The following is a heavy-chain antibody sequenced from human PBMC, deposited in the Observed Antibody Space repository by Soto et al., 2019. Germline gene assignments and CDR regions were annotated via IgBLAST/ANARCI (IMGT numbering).Heavy chain of an antibody. CDR1: GGSISSSSYY. D-gene: IGHD3-9*01. CDR2: IYYSGST. Sequence: QLQLQESGPGLVKPSETLSLTCTVSGGSISSSSYYWGWIRQPPGKGLEWIGSIYYSGSTYYNPSLKSRVPISVDTSKNQVSLKLRSGTAADTAVYYCARRRYDILTGYPQGAWFDPWGQGTLVTVSS. CDR3: ARRRYDILTGYPQGAWFDP. J-gene: IGHJ5*02. V-gene: IGHV4-39*01.